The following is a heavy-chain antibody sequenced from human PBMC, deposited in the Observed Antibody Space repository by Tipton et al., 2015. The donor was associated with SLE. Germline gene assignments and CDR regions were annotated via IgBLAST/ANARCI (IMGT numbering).Heavy chain of an antibody. J-gene: IGHJ1*01. CDR1: GGSISSYY. D-gene: IGHD4-17*01. CDR3: ARDYKVTNPDQENFQY. Sequence: TLSLTCSVSGGSISSYYWSWIRQPPGKGLEWIGYVDYSGSPNYNPSLNGRVTISVDRSKNQFSLKVNSVTAADTAVYYCARDYKVTNPDQENFQYWGQGTLVTVSS. V-gene: IGHV4-59*12. CDR2: VDYSGSP.